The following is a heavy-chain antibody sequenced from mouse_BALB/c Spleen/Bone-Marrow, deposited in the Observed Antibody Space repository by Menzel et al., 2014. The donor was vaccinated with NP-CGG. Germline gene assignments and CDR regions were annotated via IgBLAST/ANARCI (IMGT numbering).Heavy chain of an antibody. Sequence: QVQLQQSGAELVRPGASVKLSCKASGYFFTNYWMNWMKQRPGQGLEWIGMIHLSDSGTKLNQKFKDKATLTVDKSSSTVYMQLSSPTSEDSAVCYCASDDYDGSWFAYWGQGTLVTVSA. CDR1: GYFFTNYW. D-gene: IGHD2-4*01. CDR3: ASDDYDGSWFAY. CDR2: IHLSDSGT. V-gene: IGHV1-74*01. J-gene: IGHJ3*01.